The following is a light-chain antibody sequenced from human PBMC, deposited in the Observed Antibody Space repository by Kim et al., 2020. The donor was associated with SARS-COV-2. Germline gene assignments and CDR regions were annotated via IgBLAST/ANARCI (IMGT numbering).Light chain of an antibody. J-gene: IGLJ2*01. CDR1: ISNIGTNT. V-gene: IGLV1-44*01. CDR3: AAWDDSRTVL. Sequence: ELTQPPSASGTPGQRVTISCSGSISNIGTNTVNWYQQLPGTAPKLLIYSNNQRPSGVPDRFSGSKSGTSASLAISGLQSDDEADYYCAAWDDSRTVLFGGGTQVTDL. CDR2: SNN.